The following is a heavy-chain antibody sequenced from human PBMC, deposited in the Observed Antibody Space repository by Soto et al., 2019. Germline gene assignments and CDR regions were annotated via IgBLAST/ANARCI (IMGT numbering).Heavy chain of an antibody. CDR3: ARMGIAGRPYDY. J-gene: IGHJ4*02. Sequence: GGSLRLSCAASGFTFSSYAMSWVRQAPGKGLEXVSAIXXSXGXTXYXXXXKGRFTISRDNAKKTLYLQMNGLRAEDTAVYFCARMGIAGRPYDYWGQGTLVTVSS. V-gene: IGHV3-23*01. CDR1: GFTFSSYA. CDR2: IXXSXGXT. D-gene: IGHD6-6*01.